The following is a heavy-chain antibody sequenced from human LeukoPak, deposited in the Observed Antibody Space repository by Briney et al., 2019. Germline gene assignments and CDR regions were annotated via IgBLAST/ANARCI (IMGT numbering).Heavy chain of an antibody. CDR1: GYTFTSYG. CDR2: ISAYNGNT. J-gene: IGHJ5*02. V-gene: IGHV1-18*01. D-gene: IGHD2-15*01. Sequence: GASVKVSCKASGYTFTSYGISWVRQAPGQGLEWMGWISAYNGNTNYARKLQGRVTMTTDTSTSTAYMELRSLRSDDTAVYYCARVLCSGGSCYSYWFDPWGQGTLVTVSS. CDR3: ARVLCSGGSCYSYWFDP.